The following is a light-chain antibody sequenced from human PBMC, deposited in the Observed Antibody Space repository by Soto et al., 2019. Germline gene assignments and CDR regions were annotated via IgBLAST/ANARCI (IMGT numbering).Light chain of an antibody. CDR3: QQRGNWPPWT. CDR1: QSVSSS. V-gene: IGKV3-11*01. CDR2: DAS. J-gene: IGKJ1*01. Sequence: EIVLTQSPATLSLSPGERATLSCRASQSVSSSLAWYQQKPGQAPRLLIYDASNRATGIPARFSGSGSGTDFTLTISSLEPEDFAIYYCQQRGNWPPWTFGQGTKVDIK.